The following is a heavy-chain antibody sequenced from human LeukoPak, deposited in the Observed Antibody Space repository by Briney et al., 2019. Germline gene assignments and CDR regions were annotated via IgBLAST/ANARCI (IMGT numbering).Heavy chain of an antibody. J-gene: IGHJ4*02. CDR3: ARRAVEDYYGSGSYVVDY. Sequence: SETLSLTCTVSGGSISSSSYYWGWIRQPPGTGLEWIGSIYYSGSTYYNPSLKSRVTISVDTSKNQFSLKLSSVTAADTAVYYCARRAVEDYYGSGSYVVDYWGQGTLVTVSS. CDR1: GGSISSSSYY. D-gene: IGHD3-10*01. CDR2: IYYSGST. V-gene: IGHV4-39*01.